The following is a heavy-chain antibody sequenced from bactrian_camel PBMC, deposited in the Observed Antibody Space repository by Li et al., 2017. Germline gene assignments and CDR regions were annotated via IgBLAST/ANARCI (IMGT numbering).Heavy chain of an antibody. CDR2: IDQNAVE. CDR3: ATDGRPFTARRALGSMFRY. Sequence: VQLVESGGGSVQAGGSLRLSCVASGYRTTYRHCMGWYRRAPGREREGVAHIDQNAVEAFADSVKGRATITRAKNTIFLQLNSLIPEDTATYYCATDGRPFTARRALGSMFRYWGQGTQVTVS. J-gene: IGHJ6*01. CDR1: GYRTTYRHC. V-gene: IGHV3S53*01. D-gene: IGHD2*01.